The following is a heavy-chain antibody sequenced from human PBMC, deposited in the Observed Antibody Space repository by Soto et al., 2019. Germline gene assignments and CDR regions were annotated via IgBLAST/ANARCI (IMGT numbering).Heavy chain of an antibody. D-gene: IGHD3-3*01. CDR1: GYTFTSYY. V-gene: IGHV1-46*01. J-gene: IGHJ6*02. CDR3: ALGGSFGVVLDV. CDR2: INPNNGNT. Sequence: GASVKVSCKASGYTFTSYYMHWVRQAPGQGLEWMGIINPNNGNTSYAQKLQGRVTMTTDTSTSTAYMELRSLRSDDTAVYYCALGGSFGVVLDVWGQGTTVTVSS.